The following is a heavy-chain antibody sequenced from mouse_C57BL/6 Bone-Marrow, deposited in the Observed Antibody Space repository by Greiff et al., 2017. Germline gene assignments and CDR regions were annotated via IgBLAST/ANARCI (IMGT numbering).Heavy chain of an antibody. V-gene: IGHV2-2*01. J-gene: IGHJ3*01. CDR3: ARNNWDEDWFAY. Sequence: QVQLQQSGPGLVQPSQSLSITCTVSGFSLTSYGVHWVRQSPGKGLEWLGVIWSGGSTDYNAAFISRLSISKDNSKSQVFFKMTSLQADDTAIYYCARNNWDEDWFAYWGQGTLVTVSA. CDR1: GFSLTSYG. D-gene: IGHD4-1*02. CDR2: IWSGGST.